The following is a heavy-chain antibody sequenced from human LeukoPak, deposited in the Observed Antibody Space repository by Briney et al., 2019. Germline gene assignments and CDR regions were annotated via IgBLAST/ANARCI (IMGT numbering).Heavy chain of an antibody. V-gene: IGHV3-30*02. J-gene: IGHJ6*02. CDR2: IWYDGSNT. Sequence: GGSLRLSCAASGFTFSSYGIQWVRQAPGKGLEWVAVIWYDGSNTYYADSVKGRFTISRDNSKNTLYLQMNSLRAEDTAVYYCAKSRAPTWTFYGMDVRAKGPRSPSP. CDR1: GFTFSSYG. D-gene: IGHD3-16*01. CDR3: AKSRAPTWTFYGMDV.